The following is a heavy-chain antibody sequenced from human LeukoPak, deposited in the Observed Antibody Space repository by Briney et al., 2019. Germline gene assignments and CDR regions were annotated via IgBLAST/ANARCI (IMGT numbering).Heavy chain of an antibody. Sequence: PGGSLRLSCAASGFTFDDYAMHWVRQAPGKGLEWVSLISWDGGSTYYADSVKGRFTISRDNSKNSLYLQMNSLRAEDTALYYCARVAAAGTGYDAFDIWGQGTMVTVSS. CDR3: ARVAAAGTGYDAFDI. CDR2: ISWDGGST. J-gene: IGHJ3*02. D-gene: IGHD6-13*01. CDR1: GFTFDDYA. V-gene: IGHV3-43D*03.